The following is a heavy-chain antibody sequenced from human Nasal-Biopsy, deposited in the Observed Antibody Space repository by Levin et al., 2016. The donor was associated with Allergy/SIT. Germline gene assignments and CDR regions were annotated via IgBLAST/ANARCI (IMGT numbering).Heavy chain of an antibody. CDR1: MFTFSSYA. J-gene: IGHJ4*02. D-gene: IGHD3-3*01. CDR3: AKPLRGYSYYFDS. CDR2: ISGDGYSA. V-gene: IGHV3-23*01. Sequence: GESLKISCASSMFTFSSYAMSWVRQAPGKGLEWVSTISGDGYSAYYTDSVRRAASPISRDNSRNILYLQMNSLRADDTAVYYCAKPLRGYSYYFDSWGQGTLVTVSS.